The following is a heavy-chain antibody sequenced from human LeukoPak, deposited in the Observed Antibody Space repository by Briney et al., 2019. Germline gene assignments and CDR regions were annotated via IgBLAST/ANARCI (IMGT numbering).Heavy chain of an antibody. CDR3: AGEGIAVAGVDY. J-gene: IGHJ4*02. CDR2: ISYDGGNK. V-gene: IGHV3-30-3*01. CDR1: GFSFSNYA. Sequence: GGSLRLSCAASGFSFSNYAMHWVRQAPGKGLEWVAVISYDGGNKYYADSVKGRFTISRDNSKNTLYLQMSSLRAEDTAVYYCAGEGIAVAGVDYWGQGTLVTVSS. D-gene: IGHD6-19*01.